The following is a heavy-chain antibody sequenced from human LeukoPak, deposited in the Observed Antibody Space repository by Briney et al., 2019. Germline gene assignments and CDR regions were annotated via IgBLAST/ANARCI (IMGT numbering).Heavy chain of an antibody. V-gene: IGHV1-18*01. J-gene: IGHJ5*02. CDR3: ATQRWYSSGWSPWFDP. CDR2: ISAYNGNT. D-gene: IGHD6-19*01. CDR1: GYTFTSYG. Sequence: ASVKVSCKASGYTFTSYGISWVRQAPGQGLEWMGWISAYNGNTNYAQKLQGRVTMTTDTSTSTAYMELRSLRSDDTAVYYCATQRWYSSGWSPWFDPWGQGTLVTVSS.